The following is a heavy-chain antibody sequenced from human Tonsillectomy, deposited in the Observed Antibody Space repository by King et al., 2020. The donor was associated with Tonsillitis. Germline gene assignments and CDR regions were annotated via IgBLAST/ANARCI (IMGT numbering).Heavy chain of an antibody. J-gene: IGHJ2*01. Sequence: VQLQQWGAGLLKPSETLSLTCAVYGGSFSDYYWSWIRQPPGKGLEWIGEINHGGSTNYNPSLKSRVSISVDTSQNQFSLTLTSVTAADTAIYYCAREIAYFDLWGRGTLVTVSS. V-gene: IGHV4-34*01. CDR3: AREIAYFDL. CDR2: INHGGST. CDR1: GGSFSDYY.